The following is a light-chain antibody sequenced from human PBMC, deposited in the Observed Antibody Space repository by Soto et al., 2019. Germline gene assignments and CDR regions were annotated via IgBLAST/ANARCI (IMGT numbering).Light chain of an antibody. CDR1: QSISSW. Sequence: DIQMTQSPSTLSASVGDRVTTTCRASQSISSWLAWYQQKPGKAPKLLIYDASSLESGVPSRFSGSGSGTEFTLTIISLQPDDFATYYCQQYNSYTWTFGQGTKVDIK. V-gene: IGKV1-5*01. CDR2: DAS. CDR3: QQYNSYTWT. J-gene: IGKJ1*01.